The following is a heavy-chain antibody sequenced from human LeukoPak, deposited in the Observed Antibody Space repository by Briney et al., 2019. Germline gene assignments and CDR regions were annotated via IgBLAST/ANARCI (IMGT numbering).Heavy chain of an antibody. J-gene: IGHJ4*02. CDR1: GGSISSSSYY. V-gene: IGHV4-39*07. D-gene: IGHD5-24*01. Sequence: PSETLSLTCTVSGGSISSSSYYWGWIRQPPGKGLEWIGSIYYSGSTYYNPSLKSRVTISVDTSKNQFSLKLSSVTAADTAVYYCARGRDGYNAIGDYWGQGTPVTVSS. CDR3: ARGRDGYNAIGDY. CDR2: IYYSGST.